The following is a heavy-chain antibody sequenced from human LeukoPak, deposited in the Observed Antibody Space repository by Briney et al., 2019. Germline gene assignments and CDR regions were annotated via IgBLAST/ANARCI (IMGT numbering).Heavy chain of an antibody. CDR1: GFTFSSYE. J-gene: IGHJ3*02. D-gene: IGHD3-22*01. V-gene: IGHV3-48*03. Sequence: GGSLRLSCAASGFTFSSYEMNWVRHAPGKGLEWVSYISSSGSTIYYADSVKGRFTISRDNAKNSLYLQMNSLRAEDTAVYYCASTHYYDPLFDIWGQGTMVTVSS. CDR2: ISSSGSTI. CDR3: ASTHYYDPLFDI.